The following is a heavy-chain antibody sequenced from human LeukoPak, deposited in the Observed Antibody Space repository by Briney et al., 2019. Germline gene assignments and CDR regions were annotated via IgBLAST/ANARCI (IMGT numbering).Heavy chain of an antibody. J-gene: IGHJ4*02. CDR1: SGSINNHS. CDR2: IYDSWNT. D-gene: IGHD5-18*01. Sequence: SETLSLTCIVSSGSINNHSWSWIRQLPGKGLEWIGYIYDSWNTNYNPSLRSRVTISIDTSKNQFSLNLTSVTAADTAVYYCARDQIGYGLDYWGQGTLVTVSS. V-gene: IGHV4-59*11. CDR3: ARDQIGYGLDY.